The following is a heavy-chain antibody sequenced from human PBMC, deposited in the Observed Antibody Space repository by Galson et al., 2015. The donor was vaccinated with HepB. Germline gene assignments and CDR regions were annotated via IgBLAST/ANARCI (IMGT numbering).Heavy chain of an antibody. J-gene: IGHJ4*02. CDR1: GYSFTSYR. Sequence: QSGAEVKKPGESLKISCKGSGYSFTSYRIGWVRQMPGKGLEWMGIIYPGDSDTRYSPSFQGQVTISADKSISTAYLQWSSLKASDTAMYYCARILIASGYGATGYFDYWGQGTLVTVSS. V-gene: IGHV5-51*01. D-gene: IGHD5-12*01. CDR2: IYPGDSDT. CDR3: ARILIASGYGATGYFDY.